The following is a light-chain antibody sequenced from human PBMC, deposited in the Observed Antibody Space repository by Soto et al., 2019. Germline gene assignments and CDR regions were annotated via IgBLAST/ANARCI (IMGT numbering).Light chain of an antibody. Sequence: EIVMTQSPATLSVSPGERATLSCRASQSVNSNLAWDQQTPGQAPRLLIYGASTRATGVPARFSGSGSGTEFTRTVSSLQSEDFAVYFCQQYNNWTAFGQGTKVEI. V-gene: IGKV3-15*01. J-gene: IGKJ1*01. CDR3: QQYNNWTA. CDR1: QSVNSN. CDR2: GAS.